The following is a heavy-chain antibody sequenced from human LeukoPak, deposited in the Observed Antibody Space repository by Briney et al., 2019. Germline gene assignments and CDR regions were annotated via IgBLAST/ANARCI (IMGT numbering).Heavy chain of an antibody. CDR3: ASERGRRYFDWLPIDY. CDR1: GFTVSSNY. V-gene: IGHV3-66*01. CDR2: IYSGGST. Sequence: GGSLRLSCAASGFTVSSNYMSWVRQAPGKGLEWVSVIYSGGSTYYADSVKGRFPISRDNSKNTLYLQMNSLRAEDTAVYYCASERGRRYFDWLPIDYWGQGTLVTVSS. J-gene: IGHJ4*02. D-gene: IGHD3-9*01.